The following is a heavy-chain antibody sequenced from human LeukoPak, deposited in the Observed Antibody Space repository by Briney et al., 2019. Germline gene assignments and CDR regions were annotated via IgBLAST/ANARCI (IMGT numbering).Heavy chain of an antibody. CDR1: GYTFTSYA. J-gene: IGHJ6*02. Sequence: ASVKVSCKASGYTFTSYAMHWVRQAPGQRLEWKGWINAGNGNTKYSQKFQGRVTITRDTSASTAYMELSSLRSEDTAVYYCASPGRYCSSTSCYSYYGMDVWGQGTTVTVSS. CDR3: ASPGRYCSSTSCYSYYGMDV. D-gene: IGHD2-2*02. V-gene: IGHV1-3*01. CDR2: INAGNGNT.